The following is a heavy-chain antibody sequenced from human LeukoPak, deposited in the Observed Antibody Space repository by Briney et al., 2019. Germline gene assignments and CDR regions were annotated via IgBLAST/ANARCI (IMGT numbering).Heavy chain of an antibody. Sequence: SQTLSLTCAISGDSVSSNSAAWNWIRQSPSRGLEWLGRTYYRSKWYNDYAVSVKSRITINPDTSKNQFSLQLNSVTPEDTAVYYCARATSITMVRGVIGWFDPWGQGTLVTVSS. CDR2: TYYRSKWYN. D-gene: IGHD3-10*01. CDR3: ARATSITMVRGVIGWFDP. V-gene: IGHV6-1*01. J-gene: IGHJ5*02. CDR1: GDSVSSNSAA.